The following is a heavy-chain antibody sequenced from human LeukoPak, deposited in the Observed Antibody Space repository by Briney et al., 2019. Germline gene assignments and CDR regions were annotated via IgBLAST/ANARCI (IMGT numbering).Heavy chain of an antibody. Sequence: VGSLRLSCAGSGFSVHVFGLRWVRQAARNGVEGVSLFNYDGIYTYYADSVKGRFTISRDNSKNSLSVQMNSLRAEDTALYFCAKSYDSSGGAFGYWGRGTLVTVSS. CDR3: AKSYDSSGGAFGY. CDR1: GFSVHVFG. V-gene: IGHV3-43D*03. D-gene: IGHD3-22*01. CDR2: FNYDGIYT. J-gene: IGHJ4*02.